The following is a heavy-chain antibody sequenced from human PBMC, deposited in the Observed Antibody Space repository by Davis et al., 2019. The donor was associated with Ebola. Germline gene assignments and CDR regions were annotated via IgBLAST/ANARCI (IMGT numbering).Heavy chain of an antibody. Sequence: PGGSLRLSCVASGFTFRNARMSWVRQAPGKGLEWLGRIKSKSDGGTTDSAAPVKGRFSISRDDSKNTLYLQMNSLKTGDTAVYYCATSGSVSGRLEYWGQGTLVTVSS. D-gene: IGHD6-19*01. CDR3: ATSGSVSGRLEY. V-gene: IGHV3-15*01. CDR2: IKSKSDGGTT. CDR1: GFTFRNAR. J-gene: IGHJ4*02.